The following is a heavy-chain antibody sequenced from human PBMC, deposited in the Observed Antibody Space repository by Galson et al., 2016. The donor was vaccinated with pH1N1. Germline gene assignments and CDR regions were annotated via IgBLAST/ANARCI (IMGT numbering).Heavy chain of an antibody. J-gene: IGHJ3*02. D-gene: IGHD4/OR15-4a*01. V-gene: IGHV3-48*04. CDR3: AREGLWPGVDAFDI. CDR1: GFTFSSYS. Sequence: SLRLSCAASGFTFSSYSMNWVRQAPGKGLEWVSYISLSSSIIHYADSVKGRFIISRDSAKNSLYLQMNSLRAEDTALYYCAREGLWPGVDAFDIWGQGTMVTGSS. CDR2: ISLSSSII.